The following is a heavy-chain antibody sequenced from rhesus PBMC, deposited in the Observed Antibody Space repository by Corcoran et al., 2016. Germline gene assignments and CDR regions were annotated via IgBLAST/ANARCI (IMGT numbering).Heavy chain of an antibody. CDR3: AGSPSLGYFGGYRFDI. CDR2: IDWDDEK. CDR1: GFSLSTSGLR. J-gene: IGHJ5-1*01. Sequence: QVTLKESGPALVTPTQSLTLTCTFSGFSLSTSGLRVNWIRQPPGKALEWLARIDWDDEKYYSTSLESRLTISKDTSKNQVVLTMTNMDPVDTATYCCAGSPSLGYFGGYRFDIWGPGVLVTVSS. D-gene: IGHD2-27*01. V-gene: IGHV2S2*01.